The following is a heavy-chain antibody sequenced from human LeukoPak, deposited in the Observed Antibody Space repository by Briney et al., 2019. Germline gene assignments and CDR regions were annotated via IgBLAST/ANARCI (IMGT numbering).Heavy chain of an antibody. J-gene: IGHJ4*02. CDR1: GFTFRSHA. D-gene: IGHD2-15*01. CDR3: AKDFRIAHSAHFDY. CDR2: IYENGGTT. V-gene: IGHV3-23*01. Sequence: GGSLRLSCVGSGFTFRSHAMSWVRQAPEKGLEFVSGIYENGGTTYYADSVKGRFSISRDNSKNTLYLQMDSLRGEDTAVYYCAKDFRIAHSAHFDYWGQGALVTVSS.